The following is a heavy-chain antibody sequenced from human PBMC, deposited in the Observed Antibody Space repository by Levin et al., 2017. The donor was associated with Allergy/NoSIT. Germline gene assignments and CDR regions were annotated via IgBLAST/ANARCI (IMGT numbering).Heavy chain of an antibody. Sequence: LSLPCAVSGFRLSDHYMSFIRQAPGNWLDWFTYISRSGYTNYADSVKGRFTISRDNAENSMSLQMNSLTPEDTAMYYCARTVGSGECSGGSCSNWFDPWGQGTLVTVSS. CDR1: GFRLSDHY. CDR2: ISRSGYT. V-gene: IGHV3-11*03. CDR3: ARTVGSGECSGGSCSNWFDP. D-gene: IGHD2-15*01. J-gene: IGHJ5*02.